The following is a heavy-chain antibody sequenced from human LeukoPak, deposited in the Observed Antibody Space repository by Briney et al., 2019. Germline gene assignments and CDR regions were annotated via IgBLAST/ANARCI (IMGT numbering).Heavy chain of an antibody. CDR1: GFTFSSYG. D-gene: IGHD3-22*01. Sequence: GRSLRLSCAASGFTFSSYGMHWVRQAPGKGLEWVAVIWYDGSNKYYADSVKGRFTIPRDNSKNTLYLQMNSLRAEDTAVYYCAREHYDSSGYYYFDYWGQGTLVTVSS. CDR2: IWYDGSNK. V-gene: IGHV3-33*01. CDR3: AREHYDSSGYYYFDY. J-gene: IGHJ4*02.